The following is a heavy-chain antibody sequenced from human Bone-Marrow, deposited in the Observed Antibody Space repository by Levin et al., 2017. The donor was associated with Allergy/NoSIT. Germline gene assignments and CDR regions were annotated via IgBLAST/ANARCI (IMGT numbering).Heavy chain of an antibody. D-gene: IGHD5-12*01. CDR2: VSGSGGST. V-gene: IGHV3-23*01. CDR3: AKHRPRGSGYDLSFDY. J-gene: IGHJ4*02. CDR1: GFTFSIHA. Sequence: PGGSLRLSCAASGFTFSIHAMSWVRQAPGKGLEWVSGVSGSGGSTYYADSVKGRFNISRDNSKNTLYLQVNSLGGEDTAVYYCAKHRPRGSGYDLSFDYWGQGTLITVSS.